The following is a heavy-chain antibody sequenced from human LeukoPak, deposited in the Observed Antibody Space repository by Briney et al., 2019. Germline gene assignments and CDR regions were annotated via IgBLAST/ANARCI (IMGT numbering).Heavy chain of an antibody. Sequence: APVKVSCKASGYTFTGYYMHWVRQAPGQGLEWMGWINPNSGGTNYAQKFQGWVTMTRDTSISTAYMELSRLRSDDTAVYYCARERTGSYLYYYYYGMDVWGQGTTVTVSS. CDR1: GYTFTGYY. J-gene: IGHJ6*02. D-gene: IGHD1-26*01. CDR3: ARERTGSYLYYYYYGMDV. V-gene: IGHV1-2*04. CDR2: INPNSGGT.